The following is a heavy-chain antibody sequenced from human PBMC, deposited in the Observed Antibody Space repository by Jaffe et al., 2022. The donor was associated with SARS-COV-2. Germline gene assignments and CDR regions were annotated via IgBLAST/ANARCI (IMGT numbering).Heavy chain of an antibody. D-gene: IGHD3-9*01. V-gene: IGHV3-9*01. CDR2: ISWNSGSI. CDR1: GFTFDDYA. J-gene: IGHJ4*02. CDR3: AKSENYDILTAFDY. Sequence: EVQLVESGGGLVQPGRSLRLSCAASGFTFDDYAMHWVRQAPGKGLEWVSGISWNSGSIGYADSVKGRFTISRDNAKNSLYLQMNSLRAEDTALYYCAKSENYDILTAFDYWGQGTLVTVSS.